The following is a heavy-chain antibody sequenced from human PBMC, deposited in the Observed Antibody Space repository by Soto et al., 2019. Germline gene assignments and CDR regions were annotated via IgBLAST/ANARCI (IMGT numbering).Heavy chain of an antibody. CDR1: GYTFINHA. Sequence: QVPLVQSGAEVKMPGASVKVSCKASGYTFINHAVHWVRQAPGQRLEWMGWINGGSGNTRYSQKFQGRVTITRDTSASTAYMELSSLRSEDTAVYYCARDVGILGATAWEMFDPWGQGTLVTVSS. D-gene: IGHD1-26*01. CDR2: INGGSGNT. CDR3: ARDVGILGATAWEMFDP. V-gene: IGHV1-3*01. J-gene: IGHJ5*02.